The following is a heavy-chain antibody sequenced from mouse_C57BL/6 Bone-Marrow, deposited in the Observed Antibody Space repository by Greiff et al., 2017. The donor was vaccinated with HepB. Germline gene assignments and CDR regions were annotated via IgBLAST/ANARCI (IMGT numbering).Heavy chain of an antibody. D-gene: IGHD1-1*01. V-gene: IGHV1-19*01. CDR2: INPYNGGT. Sequence: VQLQQSGPVLVKPGASVKMSCKASGYTFTDYYMNWVKQSHGKSLEWIGVINPYNGGTSYNQKFKGKATLTVDKSSSTAYMELNSLTSEDSAVYYCAKIYYYGSIDYWGQGTTLTVSS. CDR3: AKIYYYGSIDY. J-gene: IGHJ2*01. CDR1: GYTFTDYY.